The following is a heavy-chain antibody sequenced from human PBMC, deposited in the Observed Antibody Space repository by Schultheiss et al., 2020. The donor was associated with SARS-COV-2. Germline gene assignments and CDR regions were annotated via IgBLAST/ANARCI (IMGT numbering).Heavy chain of an antibody. V-gene: IGHV3-7*01. CDR2: IKQDGSEK. D-gene: IGHD2-2*01. J-gene: IGHJ6*02. CDR3: ARDQVVVHYGMDV. CDR1: GFTFSSYG. Sequence: GGSLRLSCAASGFTFSSYGMHWVRQAPGKGLEWVANIKQDGSEKYYVDSVKGRFTISRDNAKNSLYLQMNSLRAEDTAVYYCARDQVVVHYGMDVWGQGTTVTVSS.